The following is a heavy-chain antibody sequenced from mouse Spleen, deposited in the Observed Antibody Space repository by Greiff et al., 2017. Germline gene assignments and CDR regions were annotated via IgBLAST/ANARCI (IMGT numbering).Heavy chain of an antibody. Sequence: EVMLVESGGGLVKPGGSLKLTFAASGFPFRSYTMSLVRPTPEKRLELVATTSSGGSYTYFPDSVKGRVTISRDNAKNTLYLQMSSLKSEDTAMYYCTRRTTVVAPFDYWGQGTTLTVSS. J-gene: IGHJ2*01. CDR3: TRRTTVVAPFDY. D-gene: IGHD1-1*01. CDR1: GFPFRSYT. V-gene: IGHV5-6-4*01. CDR2: TSSGGSYT.